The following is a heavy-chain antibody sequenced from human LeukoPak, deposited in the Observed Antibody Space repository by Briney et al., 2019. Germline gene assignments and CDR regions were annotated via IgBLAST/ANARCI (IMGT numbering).Heavy chain of an antibody. J-gene: IGHJ3*02. CDR2: IYHSGST. CDR3: ARLSYSRGAFDI. CDR1: GYSISSGYY. Sequence: SETLSLTYAVSGYSISSGYYWGWIRPPPGKGLEWIGSIYHSGSTYYNPSLKSRVTISVDTSKNQFSLKLSSVTAADTAVYYCARLSYSRGAFDIWGQGTMVTVSS. D-gene: IGHD6-13*01. V-gene: IGHV4-38-2*01.